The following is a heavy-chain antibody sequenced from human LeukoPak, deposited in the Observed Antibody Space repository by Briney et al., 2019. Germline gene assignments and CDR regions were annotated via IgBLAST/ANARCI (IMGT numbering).Heavy chain of an antibody. CDR1: GFTFSDYY. CDR2: ISSSSSYT. CDR3: ARDLPDYSNYEGYYYYYGMDV. J-gene: IGHJ6*02. V-gene: IGHV3-11*06. D-gene: IGHD4-11*01. Sequence: GRSLRLSCAASGFTFSDYYMSWIRQAPGKGLEWVSYISSSSSYTNYADSVKGRFTISRDNAKNSLYLQMNSLRAEDTAVYYCARDLPDYSNYEGYYYYYGMDVWGQGTTVTVSS.